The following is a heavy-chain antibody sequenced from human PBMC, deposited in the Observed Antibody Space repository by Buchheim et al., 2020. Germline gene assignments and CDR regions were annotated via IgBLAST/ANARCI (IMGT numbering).Heavy chain of an antibody. CDR1: GFTFSSYG. Sequence: QVQLVESGGGVVQPGRSLRLSCAASGFTFSSYGMHWVRQAPGTGLEWVAVIWYDGSNKYYADSVKGRFTISRDNSKNTLYLQMNSLRAEDTAVYYCARESLYCSGGSCYSRWYYCGMDVWGQGTT. V-gene: IGHV3-33*01. D-gene: IGHD2-15*01. CDR2: IWYDGSNK. J-gene: IGHJ6*02. CDR3: ARESLYCSGGSCYSRWYYCGMDV.